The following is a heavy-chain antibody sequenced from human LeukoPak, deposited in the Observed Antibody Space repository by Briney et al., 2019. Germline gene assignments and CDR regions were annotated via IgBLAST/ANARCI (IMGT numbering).Heavy chain of an antibody. V-gene: IGHV4-4*07. Sequence: PSETLSLTCTVSGGSISSYYWNWIRQAAGKGLEWIGRIKTSESTNYNPSLKSRVTMSVDTSKHQFSLMLRSVTAADTAVYYCARAINYYDSTGYYPYFDYWGQGTLVTVSS. CDR2: IKTSEST. D-gene: IGHD3-22*01. CDR1: GGSISSYY. J-gene: IGHJ4*02. CDR3: ARAINYYDSTGYYPYFDY.